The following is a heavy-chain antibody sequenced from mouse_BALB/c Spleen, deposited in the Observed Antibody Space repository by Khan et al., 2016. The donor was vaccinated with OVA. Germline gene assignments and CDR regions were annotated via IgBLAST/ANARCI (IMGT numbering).Heavy chain of an antibody. CDR1: GFSLTNYG. CDR2: IWAGGST. J-gene: IGHJ4*01. D-gene: IGHD2-1*01. Sequence: QVQLKESGPGLVAPSQSLSITCTVSGFSLTNYGVHWVRQPPGKGLEWLGVIWAGGSTNYNSALMSRLSIRKDNSGSHVFLQLNSLQTDDTARDYCARETAYYGNYEAMDYWGQGTSVTVSS. CDR3: ARETAYYGNYEAMDY. V-gene: IGHV2-9*02.